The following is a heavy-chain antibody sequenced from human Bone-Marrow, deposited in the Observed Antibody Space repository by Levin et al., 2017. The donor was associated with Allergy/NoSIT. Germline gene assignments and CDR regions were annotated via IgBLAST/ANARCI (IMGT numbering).Heavy chain of an antibody. V-gene: IGHV1-24*01. CDR3: ARGIMIRFGGVIASYGLDV. CDR1: GYKFTEVS. Sequence: ASVKVSCKVSGYKFTEVSMHWVRQAPGKGLEWMGGFDPEDGETIYAQKFQGRVTMTEDTSIDTAYMELSSLRSDDTAVYYCARGIMIRFGGVIASYGLDVWGQGTTVTVSS. CDR2: FDPEDGET. D-gene: IGHD3-16*02. J-gene: IGHJ6*02.